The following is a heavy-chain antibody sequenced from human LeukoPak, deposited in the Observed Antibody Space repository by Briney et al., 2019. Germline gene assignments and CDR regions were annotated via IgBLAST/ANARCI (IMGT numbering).Heavy chain of an antibody. J-gene: IGHJ4*02. D-gene: IGHD3-10*01. CDR2: IYYSGST. Sequence: PSETLSLTCTVSGGSISSSSYYWGWIRQPPGKGLEWIGSIYYSGSTYYNPSLKSRVTISVDTSKNQFSLKLSSVTAADTAVYYCARGDGLWFGEYYFDYWGQGTLVTVSS. CDR1: GGSISSSSYY. CDR3: ARGDGLWFGEYYFDY. V-gene: IGHV4-39*07.